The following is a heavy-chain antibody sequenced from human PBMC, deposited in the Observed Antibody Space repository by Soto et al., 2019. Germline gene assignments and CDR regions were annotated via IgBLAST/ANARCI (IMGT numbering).Heavy chain of an antibody. Sequence: PSVKVSCKASGGTFNNYVINWVRQAPGQGLEWMGGIIPIFGTANYAQKFQGRVTITADKSTSTAYMELNSLRSEDTAVYYCAGRCDSTSCLAHFDSWGQGTLVTVSS. D-gene: IGHD2-2*01. J-gene: IGHJ4*02. V-gene: IGHV1-69*06. CDR2: IIPIFGTA. CDR3: AGRCDSTSCLAHFDS. CDR1: GGTFNNYV.